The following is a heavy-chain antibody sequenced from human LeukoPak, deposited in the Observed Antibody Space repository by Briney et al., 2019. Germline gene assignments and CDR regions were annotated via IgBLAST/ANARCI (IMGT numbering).Heavy chain of an antibody. CDR3: ANAGYCSSTSCYRSDY. D-gene: IGHD2-2*01. Sequence: GGSLRLSCAASGFTVSSNYMSWVRQAPGKGLEWVSVIYSGGSTYYADSVKGRFTISRDNSKNTLYLQMNSLRAEDTAVYYCANAGYCSSTSCYRSDYWGQGTLVTVSS. CDR2: IYSGGST. CDR1: GFTVSSNY. V-gene: IGHV3-53*01. J-gene: IGHJ4*02.